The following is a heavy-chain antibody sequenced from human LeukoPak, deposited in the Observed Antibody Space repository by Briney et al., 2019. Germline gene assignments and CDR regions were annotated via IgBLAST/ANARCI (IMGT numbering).Heavy chain of an antibody. V-gene: IGHV4-39*07. D-gene: IGHD5-12*01. J-gene: IGHJ6*03. CDR1: GGSISSSSYY. CDR2: IYYSGST. Sequence: SSETLSLTCTVSGGSISSSSYYWGWIRQPPGKGLEWIGSIYYSGSTYYNPSLKSRVTISVDTSKNQFSLKLSSVTAADTAVYYCASYDHYYYYMDVWGKGTTVTVSS. CDR3: ASYDHYYYYMDV.